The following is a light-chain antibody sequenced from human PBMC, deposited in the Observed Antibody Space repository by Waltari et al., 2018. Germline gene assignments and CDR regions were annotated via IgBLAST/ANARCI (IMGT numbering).Light chain of an antibody. Sequence: SYVLTQPPSVSVAPGQTARITCGVNNIGSRSVHWCQQRPGQAPVLVIYYDSDRPSGIHERFSGSNSGNTATLTISRVEAGDEADYYCQVWDSSRDHVVFGGGTRLTVL. CDR3: QVWDSSRDHVV. CDR2: YDS. J-gene: IGLJ2*01. V-gene: IGLV3-21*04. CDR1: NIGSRS.